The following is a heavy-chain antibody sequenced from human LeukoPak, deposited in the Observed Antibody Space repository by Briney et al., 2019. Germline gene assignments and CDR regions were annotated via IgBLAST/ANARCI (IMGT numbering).Heavy chain of an antibody. Sequence: ASVKVSRKASGYTFTGYYMHWVRQAPGQGLEWMGWINPNSGGTNYAQKFQGRVTMTRDTSISTAYMELSRLRSDDTAVYYCARDLASFHYFDYWGQGTLVTVSS. CDR3: ARDLASFHYFDY. J-gene: IGHJ4*02. V-gene: IGHV1-2*02. CDR1: GYTFTGYY. D-gene: IGHD2-2*01. CDR2: INPNSGGT.